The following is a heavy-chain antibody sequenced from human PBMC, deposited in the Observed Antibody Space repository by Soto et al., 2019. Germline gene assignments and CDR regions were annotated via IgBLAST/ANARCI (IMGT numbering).Heavy chain of an antibody. Sequence: QVQLVQSGAEVKKPGASVKVSCKASGYTFTGYYMHWVRQAPGQGLEWLGWINPNSGGTNYAQKVQGWVTMTRDTDISTAYMEVSRLISDYTAVYYCARDGSGYHPQYYDDYGMDVWGQGTTVTVSS. CDR2: INPNSGGT. D-gene: IGHD5-12*01. CDR3: ARDGSGYHPQYYDDYGMDV. CDR1: GYTFTGYY. V-gene: IGHV1-2*04. J-gene: IGHJ6*02.